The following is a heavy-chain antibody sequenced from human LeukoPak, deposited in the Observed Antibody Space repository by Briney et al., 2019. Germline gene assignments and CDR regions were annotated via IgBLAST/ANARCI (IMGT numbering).Heavy chain of an antibody. CDR2: IYSGGST. J-gene: IGHJ6*03. CDR1: GFTVSSNY. D-gene: IGHD2/OR15-2a*01. V-gene: IGHV3-53*01. CDR3: ASQQSFHYYYMDV. Sequence: GGSLRLSCAASGFTVSSNYMSWVRQAPGKGLEWVSVIYSGGSTYYADSVKGRFTISRDNSKNTLYLQMNSLRAEDTAVYYCASQQSFHYYYMDVWGKGTTVTVSS.